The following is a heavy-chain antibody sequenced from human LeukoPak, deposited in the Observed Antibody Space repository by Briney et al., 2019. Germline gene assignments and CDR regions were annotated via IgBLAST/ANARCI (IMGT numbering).Heavy chain of an antibody. V-gene: IGHV5-51*01. J-gene: IGHJ4*02. Sequence: GESLKISCKGSGYSFSSYWIGWVRQMPGKGLEWMGIIYPGDSDTRYSPSFQGQVTISADTSIDTAYLQWSSLKASDSAMYYCARHFYSSTWRSGPDYWGQGTLVTVSS. CDR2: IYPGDSDT. CDR1: GYSFSSYW. CDR3: ARHFYSSTWRSGPDY. D-gene: IGHD6-13*01.